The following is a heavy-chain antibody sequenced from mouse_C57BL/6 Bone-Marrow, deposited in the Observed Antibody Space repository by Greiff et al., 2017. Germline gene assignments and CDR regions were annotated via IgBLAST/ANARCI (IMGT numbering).Heavy chain of an antibody. D-gene: IGHD1-1*01. CDR3: VRGPTTVVDYFDY. CDR1: GFTFSSYA. Sequence: EVQLVESGGGLVKPGGSLKLSCAASGFTFSSYAMSWVRQTPEKRLEWVATISDGGSYTYYPDNVKGRFTISRDNAKNNLYLQMSHLKSEDTAMXYCVRGPTTVVDYFDYWGQGTTLTVSS. J-gene: IGHJ2*01. CDR2: ISDGGSYT. V-gene: IGHV5-4*01.